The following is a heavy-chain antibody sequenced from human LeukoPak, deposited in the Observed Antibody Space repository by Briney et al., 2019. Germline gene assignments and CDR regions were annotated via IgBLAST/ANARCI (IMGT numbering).Heavy chain of an antibody. CDR1: GYTLTELS. D-gene: IGHD6-13*01. J-gene: IGHJ4*02. Sequence: ASVKVSCKVSGYTLTELSMHWVRQAPGKGLEWMGGFDPEDGETIYAQKFQGRVTMTEDTSTDTAYMELSSLRSEDTAVYYCAIPIGYSSSWFHFDYRGQGTLVTVSS. CDR3: AIPIGYSSSWFHFDY. V-gene: IGHV1-24*01. CDR2: FDPEDGET.